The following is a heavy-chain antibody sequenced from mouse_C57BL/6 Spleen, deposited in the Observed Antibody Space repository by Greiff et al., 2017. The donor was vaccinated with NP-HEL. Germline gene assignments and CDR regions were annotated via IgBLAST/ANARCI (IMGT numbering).Heavy chain of an antibody. V-gene: IGHV5-17*01. CDR1: GFTFSDYG. J-gene: IGHJ2*01. D-gene: IGHD1-1*01. CDR2: ISSGSSTI. Sequence: DVMLVESGGGLVKPGGSLKLSCAASGFTFSDYGMHWVRQAPEKVLEWVAYISSGSSTIYSADTVKGRFTISRDNAKNTLFLQMTSLRSEDTAMYYCARKHYYGSSGFDYWGQGTTLTVSS. CDR3: ARKHYYGSSGFDY.